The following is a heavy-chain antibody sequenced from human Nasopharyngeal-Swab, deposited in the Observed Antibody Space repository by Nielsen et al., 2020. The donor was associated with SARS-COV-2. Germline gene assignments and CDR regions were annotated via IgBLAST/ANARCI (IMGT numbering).Heavy chain of an antibody. J-gene: IGHJ3*01. CDR3: AREVGDAFDV. CDR2: INTNTGIP. Sequence: SVKVSCKTSGYSFSNYAINWVRQAPEQGFEWMGWINTNTGIPTYVQGFTGRFVFSLDTAVSTAFLQINSLKSEDTGLYYCAREVGDAFDVWGQGTMVTVSS. CDR1: GYSFSNYA. V-gene: IGHV7-4-1*02.